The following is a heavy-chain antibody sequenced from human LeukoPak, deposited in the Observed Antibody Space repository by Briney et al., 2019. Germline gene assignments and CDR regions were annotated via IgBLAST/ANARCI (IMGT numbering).Heavy chain of an antibody. V-gene: IGHV4-39*07. CDR2: IYYSGST. CDR1: GGSISSSSYY. Sequence: PETLSLTCTVSGGSISSSSYYWGWIRQPPGKGLEWIGSIYYSGSTYYNPSLKSRVTTSVDTSKNQFSLKLSSVTAADTAVYYCARVVTMVRGVIIRDAFDIWGQGTMVTVSS. J-gene: IGHJ3*02. D-gene: IGHD3-10*01. CDR3: ARVVTMVRGVIIRDAFDI.